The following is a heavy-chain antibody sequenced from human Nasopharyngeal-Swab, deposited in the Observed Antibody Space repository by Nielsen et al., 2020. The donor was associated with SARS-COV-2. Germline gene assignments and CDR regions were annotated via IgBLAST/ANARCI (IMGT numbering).Heavy chain of an antibody. CDR3: ARGGYGDLLFLFDY. Sequence: GESLKISCAASGFTLSSYSMNWVRQAPGKGLEWVSSISSSSSYIYYADSVKGRFTISRDNAKNSLYLQMNSLRAEDTAVYYCARGGYGDLLFLFDYWGQGTLVTVSS. CDR2: ISSSSSYI. V-gene: IGHV3-21*01. CDR1: GFTLSSYS. D-gene: IGHD4-17*01. J-gene: IGHJ4*02.